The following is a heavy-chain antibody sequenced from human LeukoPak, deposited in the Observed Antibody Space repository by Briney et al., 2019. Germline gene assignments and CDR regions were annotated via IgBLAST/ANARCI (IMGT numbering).Heavy chain of an antibody. CDR2: IYHSGST. V-gene: IGHV4-38-2*02. CDR1: GGSISSYY. Sequence: SETLSLTCTVSGGSISSYYWGWIRQPPGKGLEWIGSIYHSGSTYYNPSLKSRVTISVDTSKNQFSLKLSSVTAADTAVYYCARDPHYGDYGGSSYWGQGTLVTVSS. D-gene: IGHD4-17*01. CDR3: ARDPHYGDYGGSSY. J-gene: IGHJ4*02.